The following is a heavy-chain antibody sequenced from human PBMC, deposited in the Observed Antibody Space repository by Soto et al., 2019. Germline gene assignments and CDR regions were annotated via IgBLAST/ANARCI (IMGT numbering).Heavy chain of an antibody. CDR3: ARDYDSSGYPRYYVDY. Sequence: QVQLVESGGGVVQPGRSLRLSCAASGFPFSSYGMHWVRQAPGKGLAWVAVIWYDGSNKYYADSVKGRFTSSRDNSKKTLDLQRNSLRAEDTSVYYCARDYDSSGYPRYYVDYWGQGTLVTVSS. CDR2: IWYDGSNK. V-gene: IGHV3-33*01. D-gene: IGHD3-22*01. J-gene: IGHJ4*02. CDR1: GFPFSSYG.